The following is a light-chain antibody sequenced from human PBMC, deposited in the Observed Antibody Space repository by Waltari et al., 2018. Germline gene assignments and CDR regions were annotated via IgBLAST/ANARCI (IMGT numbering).Light chain of an antibody. Sequence: QSVLTQPPSVSGAPGQRVTLSCPGSGSNPGAGYDVHWYQQIPGKAPKLLIYGINNRPSGVPARFSGSQSGTSASLAITGLQADDEADYYCQSYDTSLSVVFGGGTKLTVL. CDR1: GSNPGAGYD. CDR2: GIN. CDR3: QSYDTSLSVV. J-gene: IGLJ2*01. V-gene: IGLV1-40*01.